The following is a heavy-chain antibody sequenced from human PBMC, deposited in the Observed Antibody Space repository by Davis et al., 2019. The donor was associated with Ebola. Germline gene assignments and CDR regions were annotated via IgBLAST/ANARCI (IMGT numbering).Heavy chain of an antibody. CDR1: GYTFTSYG. CDR3: ARDRGYSSSWYFDY. Sequence: ASVKVSCKASGYTFTSYGIIWVRQAPGHGLEWMGIINPSGGSTSYAQKFQGRVTMTRDTSTSPVYMELGSLRSEDTAVYYCARDRGYSSSWYFDYWGQGTLVTVSS. V-gene: IGHV1-46*01. CDR2: INPSGGST. D-gene: IGHD6-13*01. J-gene: IGHJ4*02.